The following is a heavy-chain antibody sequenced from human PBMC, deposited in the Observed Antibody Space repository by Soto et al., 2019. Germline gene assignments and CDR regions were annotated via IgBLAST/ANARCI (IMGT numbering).Heavy chain of an antibody. V-gene: IGHV1-24*01. D-gene: IGHD3-22*01. CDR1: GYTLTVLS. CDR3: ATYYYYDSSGYPTPPFGY. J-gene: IGHJ4*02. Sequence: ASVKVSCKVSGYTLTVLSMHWVRQAPGKGLEWMGGFDPEDGETIYAQKFQGRVTMTEDTSTDTAYMELSSLRSEDTAVYYCATYYYYDSSGYPTPPFGYWGQGTLVTVSS. CDR2: FDPEDGET.